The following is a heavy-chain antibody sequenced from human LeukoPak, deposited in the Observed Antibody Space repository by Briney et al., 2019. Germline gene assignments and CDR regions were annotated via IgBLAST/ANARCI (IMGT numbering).Heavy chain of an antibody. CDR2: IKPDGSDM. CDR3: AKGGDH. Sequence: GGSLRLTCAASGFTFSTYWMNWVRQAPGKGLEWVANIKPDGSDMYYVDSVKGRFTVSRDNARNSLYLQMNSLRAEDTAVYYCAKGGDHWGQGTLVTVSS. J-gene: IGHJ4*02. CDR1: GFTFSTYW. V-gene: IGHV3-7*01. D-gene: IGHD3-16*01.